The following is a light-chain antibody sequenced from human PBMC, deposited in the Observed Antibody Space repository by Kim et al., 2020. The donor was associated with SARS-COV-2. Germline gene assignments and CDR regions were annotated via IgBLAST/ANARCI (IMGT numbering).Light chain of an antibody. CDR3: QQYNSWPPLT. CDR1: QSVGSN. Sequence: RSVSPGERVTLSCRASQSVGSNLAWYQQKPGQAPRLLVFTATTRVPARFSGSGSGTEFTLTITSLQSEDFALYYCQQYNSWPPLTFGGGTKVDIK. CDR2: TAT. J-gene: IGKJ4*01. V-gene: IGKV3-15*01.